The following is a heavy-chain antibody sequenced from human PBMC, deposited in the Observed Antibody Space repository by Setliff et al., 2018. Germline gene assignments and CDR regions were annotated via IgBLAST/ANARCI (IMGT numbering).Heavy chain of an antibody. J-gene: IGHJ6*03. CDR1: GYTFSSYA. CDR2: VIPVVGTP. V-gene: IGHV1-69*05. Sequence: SVKVSCKASGYTFSSYAMNWVRQAPGQGLEWMGGVIPVVGTPNYAQKFQGRVTISTDESTSTAYMEMRSLRSEDTAVYYCATERGDIVSTTSYYYYMDVWGKGTTVTVSS. D-gene: IGHD5-12*01. CDR3: ATERGDIVSTTSYYYYMDV.